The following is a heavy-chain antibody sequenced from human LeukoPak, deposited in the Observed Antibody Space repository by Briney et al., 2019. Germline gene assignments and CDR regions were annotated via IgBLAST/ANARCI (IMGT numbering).Heavy chain of an antibody. Sequence: PGGSLRLSCAASGFTFSSYSMNWVRQAPGKGLEWVSSISRSSSYIYYADSVKGRFTISRDNAKNSLYLQMNSLRAEDTAVYYCARADYDFWSGYSPDAFDIWGQGTMVTVSS. CDR3: ARADYDFWSGYSPDAFDI. D-gene: IGHD3-3*01. CDR2: ISRSSSYI. CDR1: GFTFSSYS. J-gene: IGHJ3*02. V-gene: IGHV3-21*01.